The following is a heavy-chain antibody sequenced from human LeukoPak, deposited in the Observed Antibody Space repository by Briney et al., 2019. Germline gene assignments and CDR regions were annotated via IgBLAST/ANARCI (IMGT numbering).Heavy chain of an antibody. CDR2: IYSGGST. V-gene: IGHV3-53*01. CDR1: GFTVSSNY. D-gene: IGHD5-12*01. CDR3: ARGGYSGYDYAFDI. J-gene: IGHJ3*02. Sequence: PGGSLRLSCAVSGFTVSSNYMSWVRQAPGKGLEWVSVIYSGGSTYYADSVKGRFTISRDNSKNTLYLQMNSLRAEDTAVYYCARGGYSGYDYAFDIWGQGTMVTVSS.